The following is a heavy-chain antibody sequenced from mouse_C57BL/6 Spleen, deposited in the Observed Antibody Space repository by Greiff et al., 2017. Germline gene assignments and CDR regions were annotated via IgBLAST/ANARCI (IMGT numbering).Heavy chain of an antibody. V-gene: IGHV1-82*01. D-gene: IGHD1-1*01. CDR3: ARNYGTQTSWFAY. CDR2: IYPGDGDT. CDR1: GYAFSSSW. Sequence: QVQLQQSGPELVKPGASVKISCKASGYAFSSSWMNWVKQRPGKGLEWIGRIYPGDGDTNYNGKFKGKATLTADKSSSTAYMQLSSLTSEDSAVYFCARNYGTQTSWFAYWGQGTLVTVSA. J-gene: IGHJ3*01.